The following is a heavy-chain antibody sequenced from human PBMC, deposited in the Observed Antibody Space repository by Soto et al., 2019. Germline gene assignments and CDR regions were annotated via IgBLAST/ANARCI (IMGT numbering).Heavy chain of an antibody. CDR1: GYSFTSYW. J-gene: IGHJ6*02. CDR2: IYPGDSDT. Sequence: GESLKISCKGSGYSFTSYWIGWARQMPGKGLEWMGIIYPGDSDTRYSPSFQGQVTISADKSISTAYLQWSSLKASDTAMYYCARTAAAGKYYYGMAVWGQGTTVTVSS. CDR3: ARTAAAGKYYYGMAV. V-gene: IGHV5-51*01. D-gene: IGHD6-13*01.